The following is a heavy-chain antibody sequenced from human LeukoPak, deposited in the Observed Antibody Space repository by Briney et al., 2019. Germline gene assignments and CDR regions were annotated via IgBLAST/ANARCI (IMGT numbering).Heavy chain of an antibody. D-gene: IGHD3-22*01. Sequence: GGSLRLSCAASGFTFDDYAMHWARQAPGKGLEWVSGISWNSGSIGYADSVKGRFTISRDNAKDSLYLQMNSLRAEDTALYYCAKDITYYYDSSEWGWAFDIWGQGTMVTVSS. J-gene: IGHJ3*02. CDR3: AKDITYYYDSSEWGWAFDI. V-gene: IGHV3-9*01. CDR1: GFTFDDYA. CDR2: ISWNSGSI.